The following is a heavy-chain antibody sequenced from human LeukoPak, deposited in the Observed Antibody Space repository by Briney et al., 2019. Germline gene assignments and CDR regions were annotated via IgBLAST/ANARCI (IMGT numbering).Heavy chain of an antibody. CDR2: IIPILGIA. Sequence: SVKVSCKASGGTFSSYAISWVRQAPGQGLEWMGRIIPILGIANYAQKFQGRVTITADKSTSTAYMELSSLRSEDTAVYYCAVDTAMDEGCFDYWGQGTLVTVSS. V-gene: IGHV1-69*04. J-gene: IGHJ4*02. D-gene: IGHD5-18*01. CDR3: AVDTAMDEGCFDY. CDR1: GGTFSSYA.